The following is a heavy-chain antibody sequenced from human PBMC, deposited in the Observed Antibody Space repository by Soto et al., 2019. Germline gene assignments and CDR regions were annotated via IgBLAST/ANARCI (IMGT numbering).Heavy chain of an antibody. D-gene: IGHD1-26*01. CDR1: GFTFSSYA. CDR2: ISGSGDST. V-gene: IGHV3-23*01. CDR3: ARRGSGSYYDY. Sequence: VQLLESGGGLVQPGGSLRLSCGASGFTFSSYAMRWVRQAPGKGLEWVSAISGSGDSTYYADSVKGRFTISRDNSKNTLYLQMNSLRAEDTAVYYCARRGSGSYYDYWGQGTLVTVSS. J-gene: IGHJ4*02.